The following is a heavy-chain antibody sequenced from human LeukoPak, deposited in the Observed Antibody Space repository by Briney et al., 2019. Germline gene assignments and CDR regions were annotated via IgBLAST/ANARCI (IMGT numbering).Heavy chain of an antibody. V-gene: IGHV1-18*01. CDR2: SSAYNGNR. J-gene: IGHJ4*02. D-gene: IGHD5-18*01. CDR1: GYTFTDFG. CDR3: ARDLGEDTTMIFFDF. Sequence: ASGKVSCKASGYTFTDFGISWVRQAPGQGLEWMGWSSAYNGNRRYAQNVQGRVTMTVATSTDTAYMELRSLRSDDTAMYYCARDLGEDTTMIFFDFWGQGTLVTVSS.